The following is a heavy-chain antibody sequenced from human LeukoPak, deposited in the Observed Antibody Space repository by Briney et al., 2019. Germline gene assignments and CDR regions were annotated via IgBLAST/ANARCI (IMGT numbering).Heavy chain of an antibody. CDR2: IRSKANSYAT. CDR3: TRLNYDILTGPLFDP. V-gene: IGHV3-73*01. Sequence: PGGSLRLSCAASGFTFSGSAMHWVRQAFGKGLEWVGRIRSKANSYATAYAASVKGRFTISRDDSKNTAYLQMNSLKTEDTAVYYCTRLNYDILTGPLFDPWGQGTLVTVSS. D-gene: IGHD3-9*01. J-gene: IGHJ5*02. CDR1: GFTFSGSA.